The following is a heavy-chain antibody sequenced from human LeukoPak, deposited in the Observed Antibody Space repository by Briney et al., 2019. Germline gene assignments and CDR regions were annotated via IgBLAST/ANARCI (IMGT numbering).Heavy chain of an antibody. V-gene: IGHV3-7*03. J-gene: IGHJ3*01. Sequence: GGSLRLSCAVSGFTFSGFWMSWSRQAPGKGLEWVASINSDGSEGYYADVVKGRFTISRDNVKNSLYPQINSLRAEDTAVYYCARSSYSSSSSVWGQGTMVTVSS. D-gene: IGHD6-6*01. CDR1: GFTFSGFW. CDR3: ARSSYSSSSSV. CDR2: INSDGSEG.